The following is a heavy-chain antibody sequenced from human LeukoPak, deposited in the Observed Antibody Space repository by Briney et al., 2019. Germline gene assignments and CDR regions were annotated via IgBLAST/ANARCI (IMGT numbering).Heavy chain of an antibody. CDR2: ISSSSSYI. V-gene: IGHV3-21*01. J-gene: IGHJ4*02. CDR3: ARGPPTVVTPNYFDY. CDR1: GFTFSSYS. Sequence: GGSLRLSCAASGFTFSSYSMNWVRQAPGKGLEWVSSISSSSSYIYYADSVKGRFTISRDNAKNSLYLQMNSLRVEDTAVYYCARGPPTVVTPNYFDYWGQGTLVTVSS. D-gene: IGHD4-23*01.